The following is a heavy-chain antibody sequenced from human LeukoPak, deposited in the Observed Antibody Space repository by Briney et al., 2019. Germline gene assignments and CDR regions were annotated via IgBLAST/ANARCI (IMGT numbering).Heavy chain of an antibody. CDR1: GFTFSSYA. Sequence: GGSLRLSCAASGFTFSSYAMSWVRQAPGKGLEWVSAISGSGGSTYYADSVKGRFTISRDNSKNTLYLQMNSLRAEDTAVYYCAKEGGLAVDGKGPFFDYWGQGTLVTVSS. D-gene: IGHD6-19*01. CDR3: AKEGGLAVDGKGPFFDY. CDR2: ISGSGGST. V-gene: IGHV3-23*01. J-gene: IGHJ4*02.